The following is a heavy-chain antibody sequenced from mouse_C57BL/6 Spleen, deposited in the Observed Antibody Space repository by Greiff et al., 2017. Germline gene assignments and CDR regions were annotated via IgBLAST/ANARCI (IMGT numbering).Heavy chain of an antibody. CDR2: ISYDGSN. J-gene: IGHJ4*01. Sequence: EVKLLESGPGLVKPSQSLSLTCSVTGYSITSGYYWNWIRQFPGNKLEWMGYISYDGSNNYNPSLKNRISITRDTSKNQFFLKLNSVTTEDTATYYCARGGGIYYDYPDAMDYWGQGTSVTVSS. CDR3: ARGGGIYYDYPDAMDY. D-gene: IGHD2-4*01. V-gene: IGHV3-6*01. CDR1: GYSITSGYY.